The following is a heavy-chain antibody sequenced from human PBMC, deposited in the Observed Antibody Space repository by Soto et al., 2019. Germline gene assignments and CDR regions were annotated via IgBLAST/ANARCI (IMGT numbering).Heavy chain of an antibody. CDR2: IDPGTSYS. J-gene: IGHJ4*02. CDR1: GYSFNTYW. V-gene: IGHV5-10-1*01. CDR3: ARHPILRESRVWSGLGP. Sequence: LGASLKISCQGSGYSFNTYWISWVRQVPGKGLEWMGRIDPGTSYSNYSPSFEGHVTISVDKSKSTAFLQWSSLKASDTAMYYCARHPILRESRVWSGLGPWGRGTMGTVSS. D-gene: IGHD3-3*01.